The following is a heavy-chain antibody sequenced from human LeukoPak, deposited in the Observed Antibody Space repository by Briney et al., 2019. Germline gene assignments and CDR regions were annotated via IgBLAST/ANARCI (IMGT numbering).Heavy chain of an antibody. J-gene: IGHJ6*02. CDR2: IRSKANNYAA. D-gene: IGHD1-26*01. Sequence: GGSLKLSCAASGFTFSGSTMHWVRQASGKGLEWVGRIRSKANNYAAAYATSVKGRFTLSRDDSKNTAYLQMNSLKTEDTAVYYCIRGAASGSYYGFDVWGQGATVTVSS. V-gene: IGHV3-73*01. CDR1: GFTFSGST. CDR3: IRGAASGSYYGFDV.